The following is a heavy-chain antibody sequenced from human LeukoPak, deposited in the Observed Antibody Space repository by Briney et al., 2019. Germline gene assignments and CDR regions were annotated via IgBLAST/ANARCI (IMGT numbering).Heavy chain of an antibody. CDR2: INPSGGST. V-gene: IGHV1-46*01. CDR3: ARDYCTNGVCYPWTD. Sequence: ASVKVSCKASGYTFTGYYMHWARQAPGQGLEWMGIINPSGGSTSYAQKFQGRVTMTRDTSTSTVYMELSSLRSEDTAVYYCARDYCTNGVCYPWTDWGQGTLVTVSS. D-gene: IGHD2-8*01. CDR1: GYTFTGYY. J-gene: IGHJ4*02.